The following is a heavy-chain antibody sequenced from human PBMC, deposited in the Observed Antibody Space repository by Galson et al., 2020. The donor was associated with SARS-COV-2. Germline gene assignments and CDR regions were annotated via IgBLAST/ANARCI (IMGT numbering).Heavy chain of an antibody. CDR3: ARGRFSSGWYGRQYYFDY. CDR2: INHSGST. CDR1: GGSFSGYY. V-gene: IGHV4-34*01. D-gene: IGHD6-19*01. J-gene: IGHJ4*02. Sequence: SETLSLTCAVYGGSFSGYYWSWIRQPPGKGLEWIGEINHSGSTNYNPSLKSRVTISVDTSKNQFSLKLSSVTAADTAVYYCARGRFSSGWYGRQYYFDYGGQGTLVTVSS.